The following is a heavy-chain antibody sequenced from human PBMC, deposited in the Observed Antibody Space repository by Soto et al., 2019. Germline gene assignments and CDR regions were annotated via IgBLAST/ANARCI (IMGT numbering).Heavy chain of an antibody. D-gene: IGHD2-2*01. CDR2: IIPILGIA. Sequence: SVKVSCKASGGTFSSYTISRVRQAPGQGLEWMGRIIPILGIANYAQKFQGRVTITADKSTSTAYMELSSLRSEDTAVYYCASGVVPAAIVTPHYYYYYYMDVWGKGTTVTVSS. J-gene: IGHJ6*03. CDR3: ASGVVPAAIVTPHYYYYYYMDV. V-gene: IGHV1-69*02. CDR1: GGTFSSYT.